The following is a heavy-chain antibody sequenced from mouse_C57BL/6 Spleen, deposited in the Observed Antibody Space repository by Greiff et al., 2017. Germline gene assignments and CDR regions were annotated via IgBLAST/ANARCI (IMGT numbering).Heavy chain of an antibody. D-gene: IGHD2-14*01. CDR2: IDPETGGT. CDR1: GYTFTDYE. J-gene: IGHJ2*01. CDR3: TRGGVPDY. V-gene: IGHV1-15*01. Sequence: VQLQASGAELVRPGASVTLSCKASGYTFTDYEMHWVKQTPVHGLEWIGAIDPETGGTAYNQKFKGKAILTVDKSSSTAYIELRSLTSEDSAVYYCTRGGVPDYWGQGTTLTVSS.